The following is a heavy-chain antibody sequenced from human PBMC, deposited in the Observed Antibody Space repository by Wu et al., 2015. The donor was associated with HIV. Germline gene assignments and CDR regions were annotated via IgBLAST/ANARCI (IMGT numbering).Heavy chain of an antibody. Sequence: QVQLVQSGSEVKKPGSSVKVSCKASGGTFSTYAISWVRQAPGQGLEWMGGIIPIYGKANYARKFQGRVTITADESTSTAYMELSSLRSEDTAVYYCARGGSTSPNHYYYYYMDVWGKGTTVTVSS. V-gene: IGHV1-69*12. J-gene: IGHJ6*03. CDR2: IIPIYGKA. CDR1: GGTFSTYA. CDR3: ARGGSTSPNHYYYYYMDV. D-gene: IGHD2-2*01.